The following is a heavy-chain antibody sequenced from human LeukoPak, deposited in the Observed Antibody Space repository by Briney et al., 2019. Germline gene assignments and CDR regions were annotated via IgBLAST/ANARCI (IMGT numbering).Heavy chain of an antibody. CDR3: ATRPAGNTWAAIFDF. CDR1: GSMSNHF. J-gene: IGHJ5*01. Sequence: SETLSLTCTVFGSMSNHFWSWIRQPPGKGLEWIGYIYDSGATDYSPSLKSRVTMSVDTSANQFSLKLSSVTTADTAVYYCATRPAGNTWAAIFDFWGRGTLVTVSS. CDR2: IYDSGAT. V-gene: IGHV4-59*11. D-gene: IGHD6-6*01.